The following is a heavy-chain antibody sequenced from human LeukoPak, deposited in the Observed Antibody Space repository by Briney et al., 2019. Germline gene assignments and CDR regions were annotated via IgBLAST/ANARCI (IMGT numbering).Heavy chain of an antibody. V-gene: IGHV4-34*01. Sequence: SETLSLTCAVYGGSFSGYYWSWIRQPPGKGLEWIGEINHSGSTNYKPSLKSRVTISVDTSKNQFSLKLSSVTAADTAVYYCALASRSKYYYYGMDVWGQGTTVTVSS. CDR1: GGSFSGYY. CDR2: INHSGST. CDR3: ALASRSKYYYYGMDV. J-gene: IGHJ6*02.